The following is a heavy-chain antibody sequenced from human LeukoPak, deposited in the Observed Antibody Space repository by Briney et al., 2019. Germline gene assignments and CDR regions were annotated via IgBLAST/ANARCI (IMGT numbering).Heavy chain of an antibody. D-gene: IGHD2-2*01. Sequence: GGSLRLSCAASGFTFSSYGMHWVRQAPGKGLEWVAVIRYDGSNKYYAESVKGRFTISRDNSKNTLYLQMNSLRAEDTAVYYCARDLVVPAAAYFDYWGQGTLVTVSS. J-gene: IGHJ4*02. V-gene: IGHV3-33*01. CDR2: IRYDGSNK. CDR1: GFTFSSYG. CDR3: ARDLVVPAAAYFDY.